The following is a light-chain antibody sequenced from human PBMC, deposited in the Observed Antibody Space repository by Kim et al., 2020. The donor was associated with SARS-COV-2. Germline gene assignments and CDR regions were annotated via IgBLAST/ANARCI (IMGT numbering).Light chain of an antibody. V-gene: IGKV3-11*01. CDR2: DAP. CDR3: YQRSNWPT. Sequence: SLSPGEGAPPSCRASPSVSSSIAWYKQKPGQAPRLLIYDAPNRDTGIPARFSGSGSGTDFTLTISSLEPEDFAVYYCYQRSNWPTFGQGTRLEI. J-gene: IGKJ5*01. CDR1: PSVSSS.